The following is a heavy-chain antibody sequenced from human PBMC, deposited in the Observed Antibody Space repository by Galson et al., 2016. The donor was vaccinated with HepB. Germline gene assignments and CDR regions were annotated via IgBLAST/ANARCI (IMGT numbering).Heavy chain of an antibody. J-gene: IGHJ4*02. Sequence: SLRLSCAASGLTFSSYGMSWVRQAPGKGLEWVSGIRGSGNSAYYADFVKGRFTISRDNGKNSLYLQMNSVRTEDTALYYCTKDGVSNSWYGELYYWGLGTLVTVSS. CDR2: IRGSGNSA. V-gene: IGHV3-23*01. CDR1: GLTFSSYG. CDR3: TKDGVSNSWYGELYY. D-gene: IGHD6-13*01.